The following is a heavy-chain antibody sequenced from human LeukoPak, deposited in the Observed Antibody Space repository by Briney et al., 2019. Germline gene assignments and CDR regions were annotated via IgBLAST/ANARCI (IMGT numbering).Heavy chain of an antibody. CDR3: AAMARGDNFDY. CDR1: GGSISSSYY. D-gene: IGHD3-10*01. J-gene: IGHJ4*02. V-gene: IGHV4-61*01. Sequence: SETLSLTCAVSGGSISSSYYWSWIRQPPGKGLEWIGYIYNSGSTNYNPSLKSRVTISVDTSKKQFSLKLSSVTAADTAVYYCAAMARGDNFDYWGQGTLVTVSS. CDR2: IYNSGST.